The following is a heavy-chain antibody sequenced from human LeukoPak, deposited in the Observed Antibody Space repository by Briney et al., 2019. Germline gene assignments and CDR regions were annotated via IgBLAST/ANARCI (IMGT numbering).Heavy chain of an antibody. V-gene: IGHV3-23*01. CDR1: GFTFSSYA. CDR3: AKVGGVLDYYDSSGYYPDY. D-gene: IGHD3-22*01. CDR2: ISGSGNRT. Sequence: GGSLRLSCAASGFTFSSYAMSWVRQAPGKGLEWVSSISGSGNRTYYADSVKGRFTISRDNSKNTLFLQMNSLRAEDTAVYYCAKVGGVLDYYDSSGYYPDYWGQGTLVTVSS. J-gene: IGHJ4*02.